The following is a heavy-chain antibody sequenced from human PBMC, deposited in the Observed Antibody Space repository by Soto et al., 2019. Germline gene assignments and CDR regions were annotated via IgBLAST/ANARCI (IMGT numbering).Heavy chain of an antibody. J-gene: IGHJ4*02. D-gene: IGHD5-18*01. CDR1: GFTFSSYW. CDR2: IKQDGSDK. Sequence: VQLVESGGGLVQPGGSLRLSCAASGFTFSSYWMSWVRQAPGKGLEWVANIKQDGSDKYYVDSVRGRFAISRDNAKNSLYLQMNSLRAEDTAVYYCARGGNTPMFYWGQGTLVTVSS. V-gene: IGHV3-7*01. CDR3: ARGGNTPMFY.